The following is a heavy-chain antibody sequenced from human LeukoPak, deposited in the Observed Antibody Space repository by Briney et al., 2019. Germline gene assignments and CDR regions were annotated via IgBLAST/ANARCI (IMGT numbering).Heavy chain of an antibody. J-gene: IGHJ6*02. V-gene: IGHV4-59*01. CDR2: IYHSGST. CDR3: ARDRGSSSDYYYYGMDV. D-gene: IGHD6-6*01. CDR1: GGSISSYY. Sequence: PSETLSLTCTVSGGSISSYYWSWIRQPPGKGLEWIGYIYHSGSTNYNPSLKSRVTISVDTSKNQFSLKLSSVTAADTAVYYCARDRGSSSDYYYYGMDVWGQGTTVTVSS.